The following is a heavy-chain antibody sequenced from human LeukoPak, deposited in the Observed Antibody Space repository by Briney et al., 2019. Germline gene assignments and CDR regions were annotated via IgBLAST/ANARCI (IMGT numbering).Heavy chain of an antibody. CDR1: GGSFDSKY. D-gene: IGHD1-1*01. J-gene: IGHJ6*03. CDR3: VNYIRNVHYYMDV. CDR2: IYTSGST. V-gene: IGHV4-4*09. Sequence: SETLSLTCSVSGGSFDSKYWSWIRQPPGKGLEWIGYIYTSGSTNFNPSLRSRVAMSIDTSKNQFSLKVYSVSAADTAVYYCVNYIRNVHYYMDVWGKGTTVIVSS.